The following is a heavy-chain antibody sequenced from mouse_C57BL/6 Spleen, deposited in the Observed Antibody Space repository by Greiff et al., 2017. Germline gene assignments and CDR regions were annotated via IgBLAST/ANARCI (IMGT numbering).Heavy chain of an antibody. CDR1: GYSITSGYY. J-gene: IGHJ1*03. CDR2: ISYDGSN. Sequence: VQLQQSGPGLVKPSQSLSLTCSVTGYSITSGYYWNWIRQFPGNKLEWMGYISYDGSNNYNPSLKNRISITRDTSKNQFFLKLNSVTTEDTATYYCASVVYWYFDVWGTGTTVTVSS. D-gene: IGHD1-1*01. V-gene: IGHV3-6*01. CDR3: ASVVYWYFDV.